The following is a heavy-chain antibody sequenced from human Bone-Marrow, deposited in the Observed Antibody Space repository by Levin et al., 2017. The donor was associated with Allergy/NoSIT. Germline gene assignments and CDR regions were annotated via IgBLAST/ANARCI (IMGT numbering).Heavy chain of an antibody. CDR3: ATGMVQLERRSKDGSFDY. J-gene: IGHJ4*02. V-gene: IGHV1-69*13. Sequence: GASVKVSCKASGGTFSSYAISWVRQAPGQGLEWMGGIIPIFGTANYAQKFQGRVTITADESTSTAYMELSSLRSEDTAVYYCATGMVQLERRSKDGSFDYWGQGTLVTVSS. D-gene: IGHD1-1*01. CDR2: IIPIFGTA. CDR1: GGTFSSYA.